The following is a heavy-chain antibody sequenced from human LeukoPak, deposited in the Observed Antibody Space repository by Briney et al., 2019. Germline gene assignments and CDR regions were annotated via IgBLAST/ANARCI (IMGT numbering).Heavy chain of an antibody. J-gene: IGHJ4*02. CDR1: GGTFSSYG. CDR3: ATTSIVGAANDY. Sequence: ASVKVSCKASGGTFSSYGISWVRQAPGQGLEWMGGIIPIFGTSNYAQKFQGRVTITADKSTSTAYMELSSLRSEDTAVYYCATTSIVGAANDYWGQGTLVTVSS. V-gene: IGHV1-69*06. CDR2: IIPIFGTS. D-gene: IGHD1-26*01.